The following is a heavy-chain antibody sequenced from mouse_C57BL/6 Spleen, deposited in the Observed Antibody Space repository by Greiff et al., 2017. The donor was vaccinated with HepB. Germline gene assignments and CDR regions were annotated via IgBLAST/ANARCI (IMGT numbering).Heavy chain of an antibody. CDR3: ASLSTRATPAWFAY. J-gene: IGHJ3*01. CDR1: GFTFSSYG. Sequence: EVQLVESGGDLVKPGGSLKLSCAASGFTFSSYGMSWVRQTPDKRLEWVATISSGGSYTYYPDSVKGRFTISRDNAKNTLYLQMSSLKSEDTAMYYCASLSTRATPAWFAYGGQGTLVTVSA. D-gene: IGHD1-1*01. CDR2: ISSGGSYT. V-gene: IGHV5-6*01.